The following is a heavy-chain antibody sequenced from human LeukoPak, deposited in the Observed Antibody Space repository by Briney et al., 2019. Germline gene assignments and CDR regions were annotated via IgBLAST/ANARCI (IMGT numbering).Heavy chain of an antibody. CDR1: GYTFTSYG. CDR3: ARAEFADYYDSSGIDY. J-gene: IGHJ4*02. CDR2: ICAYNGNT. V-gene: IGHV1-18*01. D-gene: IGHD3-22*01. Sequence: GASVKVSCKASGYTFTSYGISWVRQAPGQGLEWMGWICAYNGNTNYAQKLQGRVTMTTDTSTSTAYMELSSLRSEDTAVYYCARAEFADYYDSSGIDYWGQGTLVTVSS.